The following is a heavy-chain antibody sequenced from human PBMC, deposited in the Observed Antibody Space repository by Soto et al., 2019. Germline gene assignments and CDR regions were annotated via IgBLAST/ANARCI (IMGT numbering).Heavy chain of an antibody. V-gene: IGHV1-18*01. Sequence: ASVKVSCKASGYSFTTYGMTWVRQAPGQGLEWMGWISTDKGNTKYAQNFQSRATLTTDTSTSTAYMELRSLRSDDTAVYYCARNRDWNLDYWGQGTLVTVSS. CDR2: ISTDKGNT. D-gene: IGHD2-21*02. CDR3: ARNRDWNLDY. CDR1: GYSFTTYG. J-gene: IGHJ4*02.